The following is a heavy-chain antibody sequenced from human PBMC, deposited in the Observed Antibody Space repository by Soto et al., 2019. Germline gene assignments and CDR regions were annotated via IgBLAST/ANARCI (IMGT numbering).Heavy chain of an antibody. D-gene: IGHD3-9*01. J-gene: IGHJ4*02. Sequence: EVQLVESGGGLVKPGGSLRLSCAASGFTFSSYSMNWVRQAPGKGLEWVSSISSSSSYIYYADSVKGRFTISRDNAKNSLYLQMNSLRAEDTAVYYCARSTRYFDWLLSHFDYWGQGTLVTVSS. CDR2: ISSSSSYI. CDR3: ARSTRYFDWLLSHFDY. CDR1: GFTFSSYS. V-gene: IGHV3-21*01.